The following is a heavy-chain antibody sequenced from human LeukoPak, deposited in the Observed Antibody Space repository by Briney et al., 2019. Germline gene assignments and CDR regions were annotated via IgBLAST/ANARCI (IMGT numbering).Heavy chain of an antibody. V-gene: IGHV3-21*01. CDR2: ISSSSSYI. Sequence: PGGSLRLSCAASGFTFSSYSMNWVRQAPGKGLEWVSSISSSSSYIYYADSVKGRFTISRDNSKNTLYLQMNSLRAEDTAVYYCARDLRVRGPPFDSWGQGTLVTVSS. CDR3: ARDLRVRGPPFDS. CDR1: GFTFSSYS. J-gene: IGHJ4*02. D-gene: IGHD3-10*01.